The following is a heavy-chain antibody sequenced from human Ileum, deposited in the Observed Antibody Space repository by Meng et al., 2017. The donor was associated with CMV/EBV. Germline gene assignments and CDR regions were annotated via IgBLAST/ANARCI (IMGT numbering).Heavy chain of an antibody. CDR1: FPTYA. CDR3: ATRGGGFHDTSGYHSLDF. D-gene: IGHD3-22*01. CDR2: ISGSADAT. V-gene: IGHV3-23*01. Sequence: FPTYAMTWVRQAPGKGLESVSSISGSADATYYADSVKGRFTISRDNSKSTVSLQMNSLRAEDTALYYCATRGGGFHDTSGYHSLDFWGQGTLVTVSS. J-gene: IGHJ4*02.